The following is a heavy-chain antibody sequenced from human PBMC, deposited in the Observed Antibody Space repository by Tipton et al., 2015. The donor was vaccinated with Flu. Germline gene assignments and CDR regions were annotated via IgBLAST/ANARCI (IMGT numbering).Heavy chain of an antibody. Sequence: GLVKPSETLSLICTVSGGSITSYYWSWIRQPPGKGLEWIGYIFHTGTKNYNPSLKSRVTISVDSSKSSFSLKLNSVTAADTAVYYCARLEGAFEGGHCVSADCWINFWGQGTLVTVSS. V-gene: IGHV4-59*08. CDR2: IFHTGTK. CDR3: ARLEGAFEGGHCVSADCWINF. CDR1: GGSITSYY. D-gene: IGHD2-15*01. J-gene: IGHJ4*02.